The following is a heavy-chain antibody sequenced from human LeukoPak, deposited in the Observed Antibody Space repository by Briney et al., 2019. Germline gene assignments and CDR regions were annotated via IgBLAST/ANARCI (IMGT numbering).Heavy chain of an antibody. Sequence: SETLSLTCAVHGGSFSGYYWSWIRQPPGQGLEWIGEINHSGSTNYNPSLKSRVPISVDTSKNQFSMKLSSVTAADTAVYYCAELGITMIGGVWGKGTTVTISS. J-gene: IGHJ6*04. D-gene: IGHD3-10*02. V-gene: IGHV4-34*01. CDR3: AELGITMIGGV. CDR2: INHSGST. CDR1: GGSFSGYY.